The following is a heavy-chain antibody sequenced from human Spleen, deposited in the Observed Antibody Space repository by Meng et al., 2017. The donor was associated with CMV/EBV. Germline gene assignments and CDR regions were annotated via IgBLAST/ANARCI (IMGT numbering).Heavy chain of an antibody. D-gene: IGHD3-3*01. CDR1: GFTFSGSA. CDR2: IRSKANSYAT. CDR3: TRAGAIFGSEGNYDFWSGYWSGWFDP. V-gene: IGHV3-73*01. Sequence: GESLKISCAASGFTFSGSAMHWVRQASGKGLEWVGRIRSKANSYATAYAASVKGRFTISRDDSKNTAYLQMNSLKTEDTAVYYCTRAGAIFGSEGNYDFWSGYWSGWFDPWGQGTLVTAPQ. J-gene: IGHJ5*02.